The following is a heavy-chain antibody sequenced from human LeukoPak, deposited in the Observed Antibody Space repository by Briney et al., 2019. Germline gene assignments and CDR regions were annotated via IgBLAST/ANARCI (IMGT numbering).Heavy chain of an antibody. Sequence: SETLSLTCTVSGRSISSGGYYWSWIRQHPGKGLEWIGYIYYSGSTYYNPSLKSRVTISVDTSKNQFSLKLSSVTAADTAVYYCASIGYGSGSSNDYWGQGTLVTVSS. CDR3: ASIGYGSGSSNDY. CDR2: IYYSGST. CDR1: GRSISSGGYY. V-gene: IGHV4-31*03. D-gene: IGHD3-10*01. J-gene: IGHJ4*02.